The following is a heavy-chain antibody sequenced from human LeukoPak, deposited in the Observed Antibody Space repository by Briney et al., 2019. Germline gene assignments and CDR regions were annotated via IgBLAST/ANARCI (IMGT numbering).Heavy chain of an antibody. CDR3: ARLAYCCGDCYYYGMDV. Sequence: GGSLRLSCAASGFTFSSYSMNWVRQAPGKGLEWVSYISSSSSTIYYADSVKGRFTISRDNAKNSLYLQMNSLRAEDTAVYYCARLAYCCGDCYYYGMDVWGQGTTVTVSS. D-gene: IGHD2-21*01. CDR1: GFTFSSYS. V-gene: IGHV3-48*01. CDR2: ISSSSSTI. J-gene: IGHJ6*02.